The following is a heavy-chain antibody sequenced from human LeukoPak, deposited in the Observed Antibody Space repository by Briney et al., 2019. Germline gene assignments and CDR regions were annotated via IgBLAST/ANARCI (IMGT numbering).Heavy chain of an antibody. V-gene: IGHV3-21*01. Sequence: GGSLRLSCAASGFTFSSYSMNWVRQAPGKGLEWVSSISSSSYIYYADSVKGRFTISRDNAKNSLYLQMNSLRAEDTAVYYCARPTIFGVVADAFDIWGQGTMVTVSS. CDR2: ISSSSYI. J-gene: IGHJ3*02. D-gene: IGHD3-3*01. CDR3: ARPTIFGVVADAFDI. CDR1: GFTFSSYS.